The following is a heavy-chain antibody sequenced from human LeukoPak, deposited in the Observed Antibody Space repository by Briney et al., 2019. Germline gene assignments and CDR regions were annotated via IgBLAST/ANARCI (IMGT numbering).Heavy chain of an antibody. CDR2: IRSKTYGGTT. Sequence: GGSLRLSCTVSGFNFGDYAMTWFRLAPGKGLEWVGFIRSKTYGGTTEYTASVKGRFTISRDDSKGIAYLQMNSLKTEDSAVYYCTRAYGGIAATGQSSYYFGMDVWGHGTTVTVSS. CDR3: TRAYGGIAATGQSSYYFGMDV. CDR1: GFNFGDYA. V-gene: IGHV3-49*01. J-gene: IGHJ6*02. D-gene: IGHD6-25*01.